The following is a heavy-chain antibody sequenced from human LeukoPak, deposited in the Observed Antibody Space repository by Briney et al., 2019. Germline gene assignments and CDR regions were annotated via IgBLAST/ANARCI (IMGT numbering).Heavy chain of an antibody. CDR1: GFTFSSYY. J-gene: IGHJ4*02. Sequence: GGSLRLSCAASGFTFSSYYMSWVRQAPGKGLEWVANIDQDGSQKYYVGSVNGRFTISRDNAKNSLYLQMNSLRGEDTAVYYCSRVKGTTMLNDFWGQGTLVTVSS. D-gene: IGHD3-10*01. V-gene: IGHV3-7*01. CDR3: SRVKGTTMLNDF. CDR2: IDQDGSQK.